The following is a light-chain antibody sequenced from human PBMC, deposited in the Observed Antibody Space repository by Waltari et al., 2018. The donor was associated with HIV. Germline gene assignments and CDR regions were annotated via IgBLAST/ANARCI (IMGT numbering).Light chain of an antibody. V-gene: IGLV3-21*02. CDR1: NIGSER. CDR2: DNR. J-gene: IGLJ3*02. CDR3: QVWHRSSDHWV. Sequence: SYVLTQPPSVSVAPGQTARITCGGKNIGSERVPWYQQKPGQAPVVVVDDNRDRPSGIPERFSGSNSGNTATLTVSRVEAGDEADYYCQVWHRSSDHWVFGGGTKLTVL.